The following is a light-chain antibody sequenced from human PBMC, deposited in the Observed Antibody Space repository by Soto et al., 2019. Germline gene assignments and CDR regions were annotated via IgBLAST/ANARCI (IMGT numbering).Light chain of an antibody. Sequence: QSVLTQPASVSGSPGQSITISCTGTSSDIGAYNYVSWYQQHPPKAPKLMIYDVSNRPSGVSSRFSGSKSGNTASLTISGLQAEDEADYYCYSYPTTSTYVFGTGPKVTVL. J-gene: IGLJ1*01. CDR2: DVS. CDR1: SSDIGAYNY. CDR3: YSYPTTSTYV. V-gene: IGLV2-14*03.